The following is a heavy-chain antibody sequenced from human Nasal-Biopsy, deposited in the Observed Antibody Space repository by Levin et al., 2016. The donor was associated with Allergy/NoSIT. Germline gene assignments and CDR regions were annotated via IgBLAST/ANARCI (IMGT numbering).Heavy chain of an antibody. CDR2: VYRSGTT. J-gene: IGHJ5*02. D-gene: IGHD3-16*01. CDR1: GGSISSTTDY. CDR3: ARDLGGAMNWFDP. V-gene: IGHV4-39*07. Sequence: SETLSLTCTVSGGSISSTTDYWAWIRQPPGKGPEWIGTVYRSGTTYYNRSLKSRVTVSLDMSESQFSLTLRSVTAADTAVYYCARDLGGAMNWFDPWGQGTLVTVSS.